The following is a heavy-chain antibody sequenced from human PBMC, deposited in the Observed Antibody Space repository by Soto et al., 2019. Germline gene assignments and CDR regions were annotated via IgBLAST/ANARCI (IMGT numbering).Heavy chain of an antibody. CDR2: ISAYNGNT. J-gene: IGHJ5*02. V-gene: IGHV1-18*04. CDR3: ARGRKDYDFWSGLGFDP. CDR1: GYSFTSYG. D-gene: IGHD3-3*01. Sequence: GASVKLSCKDSGYSFTSYGISWVRQAPRQGLEWMGWISAYNGNTNYAQKLQGRVTMTTDTSTSTAYMELRSLRSDDTAVYYCARGRKDYDFWSGLGFDPWGQGTLVTVSS.